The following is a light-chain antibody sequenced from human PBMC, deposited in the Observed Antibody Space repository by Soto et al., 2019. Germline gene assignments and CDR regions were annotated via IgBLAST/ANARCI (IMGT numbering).Light chain of an antibody. CDR1: QSVSKN. CDR3: QQYNTWPG. CDR2: GAS. V-gene: IGKV3-15*01. J-gene: IGKJ3*01. Sequence: ETVMTQSPATLSVSPGERATLSCRASQSVSKNLAWYQVKPGQAPRLLIYGASTRATGIPDRFSGSGSGTEFTLTISSLQSEDFAVYYCQQYNTWPGFGPGTKVDVK.